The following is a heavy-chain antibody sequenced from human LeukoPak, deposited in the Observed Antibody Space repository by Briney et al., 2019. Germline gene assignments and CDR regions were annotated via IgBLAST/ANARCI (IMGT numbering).Heavy chain of an antibody. Sequence: VASVKVSCKSSGYTFTSYYMHWVRQAPGQGLAWMGIINPSGGSTSYAQKFQGRVTMTRDTSTSAVYMELSSLRSEDTAVYYCARRMGVAGRFDYWGQGTLVTVSS. D-gene: IGHD6-19*01. CDR2: INPSGGST. CDR1: GYTFTSYY. V-gene: IGHV1-46*01. CDR3: ARRMGVAGRFDY. J-gene: IGHJ4*02.